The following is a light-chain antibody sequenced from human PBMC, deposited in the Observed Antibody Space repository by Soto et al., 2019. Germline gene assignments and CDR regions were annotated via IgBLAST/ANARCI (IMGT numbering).Light chain of an antibody. J-gene: IGKJ3*01. CDR2: WAS. CDR1: QSISTW. Sequence: DIHMTQSPATLSASVGDRVTITCRASQSISTWLAWYQQKPGKAPKLLIYWASSLESGVPSRFGGSGSGTEFTLTISSLQPADFATYYCQHYTTYSGTFGPGAKVDIK. CDR3: QHYTTYSGT. V-gene: IGKV1-5*03.